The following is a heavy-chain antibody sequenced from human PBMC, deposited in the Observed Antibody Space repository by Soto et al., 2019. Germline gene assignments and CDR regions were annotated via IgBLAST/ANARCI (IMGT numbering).Heavy chain of an antibody. CDR1: GGSISSSNW. D-gene: IGHD3-3*01. CDR3: ARAEYDFWSGYYILLDY. J-gene: IGHJ4*02. V-gene: IGHV4-4*02. CDR2: IYHSGST. Sequence: QVQLQESGPGLVKPSGTLSLTCAVSGGSISSSNWWSWVRQPPGKGLEWIGEIYHSGSTNYNPSLKSRVTISVDKSKNQFSLKLSSVTAADTAVYYCARAEYDFWSGYYILLDYWGQGTLVTVSS.